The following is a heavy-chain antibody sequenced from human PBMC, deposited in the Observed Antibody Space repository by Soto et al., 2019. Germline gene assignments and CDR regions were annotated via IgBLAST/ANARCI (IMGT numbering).Heavy chain of an antibody. J-gene: IGHJ6*02. CDR2: INPSGGST. V-gene: IGHV1-46*01. Sequence: ASVKVSCKASGYTFTSYYMHWVRQAPGQGLEWMGIINPSGGSTSYAQKFQGRFTMTRDTSTSTVYMELSSLRSEDTAVYYCARAYCGGDCLYAAPYGMDVWGQGTTVTVYS. CDR3: ARAYCGGDCLYAAPYGMDV. D-gene: IGHD2-21*02. CDR1: GYTFTSYY.